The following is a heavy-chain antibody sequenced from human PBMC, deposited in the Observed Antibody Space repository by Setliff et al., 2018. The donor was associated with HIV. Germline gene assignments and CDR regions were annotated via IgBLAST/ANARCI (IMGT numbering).Heavy chain of an antibody. D-gene: IGHD3-3*01. V-gene: IGHV4-39*01. CDR2: IYYRGNT. Sequence: SETLSLTCNVSGGSIRSSSYYWGWIRQPPGKGLEWIGSIYYRGNTYYNPSLKSRVTISVDTSKNQFSLRLTSVTAADTAVYYCARCYYNFWSGYPLDYMDVWGKGTTVTVSS. CDR3: ARCYYNFWSGYPLDYMDV. CDR1: GGSIRSSSYY. J-gene: IGHJ6*03.